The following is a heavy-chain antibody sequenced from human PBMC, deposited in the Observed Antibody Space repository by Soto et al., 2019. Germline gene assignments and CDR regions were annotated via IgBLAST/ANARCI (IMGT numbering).Heavy chain of an antibody. J-gene: IGHJ4*02. CDR2: FDPEDGET. Sequence: ASVKVSCKVSGYTLTELSMHWVRQAPGKGLEWMGGFDPEDGETIYAQKFQGRVTMTEDTSTDTAYMELSSLRSEDTAVYYCATVIYCSGGSCYGGGNYWGQGTLVTVSS. D-gene: IGHD2-15*01. V-gene: IGHV1-24*01. CDR1: GYTLTELS. CDR3: ATVIYCSGGSCYGGGNY.